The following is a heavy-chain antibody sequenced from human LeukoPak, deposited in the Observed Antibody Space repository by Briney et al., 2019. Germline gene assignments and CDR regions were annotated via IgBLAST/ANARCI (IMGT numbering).Heavy chain of an antibody. D-gene: IGHD2-21*02. CDR3: ARGSEEVAYCGGDCYSDAFDI. V-gene: IGHV3-33*01. CDR1: GFTFSSYG. J-gene: IGHJ3*02. CDR2: IWYDGSNK. Sequence: GSLRLSCAASGFTFSSYGIHWVRQAPGKGLEWVAVIWYDGSNKYYADSVRGRFTISRDNSKNTLYLQMDSLRAEDTAVYYCARGSEEVAYCGGDCYSDAFDIWGQGTMVTVSS.